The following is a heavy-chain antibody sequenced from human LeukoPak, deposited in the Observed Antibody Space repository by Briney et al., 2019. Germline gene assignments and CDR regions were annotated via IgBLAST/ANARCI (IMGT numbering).Heavy chain of an antibody. V-gene: IGHV4-4*07. CDR1: GGSISSYY. Sequence: SETLSLTCTVSGGSISSYYWSWIRQPAGKGLEWIGRFYTSGSTNYNPSLKSRVTMSVDTSKNQFSLKLSSVTAADTAVYYCARDRSYGGNSGYNGKQFDPWGQGTLVTVSS. J-gene: IGHJ5*02. CDR2: FYTSGST. CDR3: ARDRSYGGNSGYNGKQFDP. D-gene: IGHD4-23*01.